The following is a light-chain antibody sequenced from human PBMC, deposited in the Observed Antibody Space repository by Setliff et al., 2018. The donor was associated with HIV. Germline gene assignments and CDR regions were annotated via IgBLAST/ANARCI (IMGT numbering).Light chain of an antibody. Sequence: DIQMTQSPSSLSASVGDRVTITCRASQGIGNYLAWYQQKPGKVPNLLIYDTSILRSGVPSRFSGSGSGTDFTLTISSLQAEDVATYFCQRYDSAPETSGQGTKVDIK. J-gene: IGKJ1*01. CDR1: QGIGNY. CDR3: QRYDSAPET. V-gene: IGKV1-27*01. CDR2: DTS.